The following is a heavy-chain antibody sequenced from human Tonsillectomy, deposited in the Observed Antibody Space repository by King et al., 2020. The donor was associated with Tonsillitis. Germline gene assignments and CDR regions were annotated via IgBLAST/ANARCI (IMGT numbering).Heavy chain of an antibody. CDR2: ISTSGTYT. D-gene: IGHD2-15*01. Sequence: VQLVESGGGLVKPGGSLRLSCAASGFTFSDYYMSWIRQAPGKGLEWVSYISTSGTYTNYADSVKGRFTISRDNAENSIYLQMSSLRAEDTAVYYCARSPLDCSGGSCYFNFWGQGTLVSVS. CDR1: GFTFSDYY. CDR3: ARSPLDCSGGSCYFNF. J-gene: IGHJ4*02. V-gene: IGHV3-11*05.